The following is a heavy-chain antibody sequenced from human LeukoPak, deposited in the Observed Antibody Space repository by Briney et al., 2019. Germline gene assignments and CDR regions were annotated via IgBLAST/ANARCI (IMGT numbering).Heavy chain of an antibody. CDR1: GASITSYY. D-gene: IGHD1-26*01. CDR3: ARLSIVGATSFDY. Sequence: SETLSLTCTVSGASITSYYWSWIRQPPGKGLEWIGYIYYSGSTTYKPSLKSRVTISVDTSKNQFSLKLSSVTAADTAVYYCARLSIVGATSFDYWGQGTLVTVSS. V-gene: IGHV4-59*08. J-gene: IGHJ4*02. CDR2: IYYSGST.